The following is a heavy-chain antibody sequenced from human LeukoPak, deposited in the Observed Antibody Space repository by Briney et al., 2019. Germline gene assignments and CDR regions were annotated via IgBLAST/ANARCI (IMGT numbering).Heavy chain of an antibody. CDR3: ARGSSGYYCDHFQS. Sequence: GGSLRLSCAASGFTFSNHWMTWIRQAPGKGLEWVANIKQDGIEKYYVDSVEGRFTVSRDNTKNSLFLQMHSLRVDDTAVYYCARGSSGYYCDHFQSWGQGSLLTVSS. CDR1: GFTFSNHW. CDR2: IKQDGIEK. V-gene: IGHV3-7*01. D-gene: IGHD3-22*01. J-gene: IGHJ1*01.